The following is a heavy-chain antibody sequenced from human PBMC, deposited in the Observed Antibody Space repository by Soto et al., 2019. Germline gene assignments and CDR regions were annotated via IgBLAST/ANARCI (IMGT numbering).Heavy chain of an antibody. V-gene: IGHV3-30*18. Sequence: QVQLVESGGGVVQPGRSLRLSCAASGFTFSSYGMHWVRQAPGKGLEGGAVISYDGSNKYYADSVKGRFTISRDNSKNTLYLQMNSLRAEDTAVYYCAKDLYSSSWYIYYGMDVWGQGTTVTVSS. J-gene: IGHJ6*02. CDR3: AKDLYSSSWYIYYGMDV. CDR1: GFTFSSYG. D-gene: IGHD6-13*01. CDR2: ISYDGSNK.